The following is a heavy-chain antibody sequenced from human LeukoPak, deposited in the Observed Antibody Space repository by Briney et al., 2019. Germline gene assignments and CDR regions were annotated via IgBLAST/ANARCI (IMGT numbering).Heavy chain of an antibody. CDR2: INHSGST. Sequence: PSETLSLTCAVYGGSFSGYYWSWIRQPPGKGLEWIGEINHSGSTNYNPSLQSRVTISVDTSKNQFSLKLSSVTAADTAVYYCARGRHSDFWSGYYTGSWFDPWGQGTLVTVSS. V-gene: IGHV4-34*01. J-gene: IGHJ5*02. D-gene: IGHD3-3*01. CDR1: GGSFSGYY. CDR3: ARGRHSDFWSGYYTGSWFDP.